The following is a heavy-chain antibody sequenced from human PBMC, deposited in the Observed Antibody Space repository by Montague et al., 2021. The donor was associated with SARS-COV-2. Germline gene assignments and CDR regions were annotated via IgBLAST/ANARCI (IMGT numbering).Heavy chain of an antibody. D-gene: IGHD2-8*01. J-gene: IGHJ5*02. CDR3: ARDDPYCTNGVCYTGNWFDP. V-gene: IGHV6-1*01. Sequence: CAISGDSVSSNSAAWNWIRQSPSRGLEWLGSTYYRSKWYNDYAVSVKSRITINPDTSKNQFSLQLNSVTPGDTAVYYCARDDPYCTNGVCYTGNWFDPWGQGTLVTVSS. CDR1: GDSVSSNSAA. CDR2: TYYRSKWYN.